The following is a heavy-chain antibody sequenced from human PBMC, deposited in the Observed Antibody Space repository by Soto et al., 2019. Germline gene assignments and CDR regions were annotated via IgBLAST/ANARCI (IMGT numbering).Heavy chain of an antibody. CDR1: GYTFTSYG. Sequence: GGPVKVSCKASGYTFTSYGISWVRQAPGQGLEWMGWISAYNGNTNYAQKLQGRVTMTTDTSTSTAYMELRSLRSDDTAVYYCARVWGREWLRGKPMDVWGKGTTVTVSS. D-gene: IGHD5-12*01. J-gene: IGHJ6*03. CDR3: ARVWGREWLRGKPMDV. CDR2: ISAYNGNT. V-gene: IGHV1-18*01.